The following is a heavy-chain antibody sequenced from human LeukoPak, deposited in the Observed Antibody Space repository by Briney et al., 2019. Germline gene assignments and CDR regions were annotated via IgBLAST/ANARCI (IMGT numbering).Heavy chain of an antibody. CDR3: ATLPTRGNSFIGNWFDP. V-gene: IGHV1-24*01. CDR1: GYTLTELS. CDR2: FDPEDGET. J-gene: IGHJ5*02. Sequence: ASVKVSCKVSGYTLTELSMHWVRQAPGKGLEWMGGFDPEDGETIYAQKFQGRVTMTEDTSTDTAYMELSSLRSGDTAVYYCATLPTRGNSFIGNWFDPWGQGTLVTVSS. D-gene: IGHD4-23*01.